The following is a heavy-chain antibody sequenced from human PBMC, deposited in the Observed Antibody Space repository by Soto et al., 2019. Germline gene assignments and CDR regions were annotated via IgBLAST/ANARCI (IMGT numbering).Heavy chain of an antibody. CDR3: ATGRSDSGCYEEHF. V-gene: IGHV4-39*01. CDR2: LSYLGTT. D-gene: IGHD6-19*01. CDR1: NDSIRSGTYY. Sequence: ETLSLSCTVSNDSIRSGTYYWAWIREPPGRGLEWVGSLSYLGTTDYNPSLKSRVTILKDASKNQFSLKLTSMTAADTAVYYCATGRSDSGCYEEHFWGQGTLVTVSS. J-gene: IGHJ4*02.